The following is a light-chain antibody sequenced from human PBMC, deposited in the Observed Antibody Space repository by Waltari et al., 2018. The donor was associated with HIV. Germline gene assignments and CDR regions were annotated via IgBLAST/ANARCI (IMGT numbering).Light chain of an antibody. CDR2: AVH. J-gene: IGLJ1*01. V-gene: IGLV2-11*01. Sequence: QSALTQPRSVSGSPGQPVTIPCTGTSSDVGGYNYVSCYQQHPGKAPRLMIYAVHRRPSGFPGRFSGSKSGTTAALTISGLQAEDEADYYCCSYAGSYTYVFGSGTEVTVL. CDR3: CSYAGSYTYV. CDR1: SSDVGGYNY.